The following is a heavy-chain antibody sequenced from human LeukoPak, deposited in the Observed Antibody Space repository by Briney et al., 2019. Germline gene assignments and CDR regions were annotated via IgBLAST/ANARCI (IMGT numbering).Heavy chain of an antibody. J-gene: IGHJ4*02. CDR3: ARGIAARPSYFDY. CDR2: INPGNGDT. Sequence: GASVKVSCKTSGYSFTSQDMHWVRQAPGQSLEWMGCINPGNGDTKYSQEFQGRVTITRDTSASTAYMELSSLRSEDMAVYYCARGIAARPSYFDYWGQGTLVTVSS. CDR1: GYSFTSQD. D-gene: IGHD6-6*01. V-gene: IGHV1-3*03.